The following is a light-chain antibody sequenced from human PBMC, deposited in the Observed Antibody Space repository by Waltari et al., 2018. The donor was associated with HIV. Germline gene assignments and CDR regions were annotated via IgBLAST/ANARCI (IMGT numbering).Light chain of an antibody. CDR3: KSKTSSSTPCV. Sequence: QSALTQPASVSGSPGQSITISCTGTSSDVGGYNSVAWYQQHPGKAPKLIIYDVINRPSGGPYRFSGSKSGNTASLTSSGLQAEDEADYYCKSKTSSSTPCVFGTGTKVTVL. J-gene: IGLJ1*01. V-gene: IGLV2-14*03. CDR2: DVI. CDR1: SSDVGGYNS.